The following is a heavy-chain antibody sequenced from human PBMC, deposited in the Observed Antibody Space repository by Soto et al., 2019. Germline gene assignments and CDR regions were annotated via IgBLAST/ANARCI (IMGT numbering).Heavy chain of an antibody. Sequence: EVQLVESGGGLVQPGGSLRLSCAASGFTFSSYSMNWVRQAPGKGLEWVSYISSSSSTIYYADSVKGRFTISRDNAKNSLYLQMNSLRAEDTAVYYCATALPDFWSGYSRTFDYWGQGTLVTVSS. V-gene: IGHV3-48*01. CDR2: ISSSSSTI. CDR1: GFTFSSYS. J-gene: IGHJ4*02. CDR3: ATALPDFWSGYSRTFDY. D-gene: IGHD3-3*01.